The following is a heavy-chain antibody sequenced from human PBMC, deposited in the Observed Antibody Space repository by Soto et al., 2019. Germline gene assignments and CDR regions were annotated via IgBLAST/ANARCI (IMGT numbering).Heavy chain of an antibody. J-gene: IGHJ4*02. CDR2: ISGSGGST. Sequence: GGSLRLSCAASGFTFSSYAMSWVRQAPGKGLEWVPAISGSGGSTYYADSVEGRFTISRDNSKNTLYLQMNSLRAEDTAVYYCAKFIIYSNPSPRVYWGQGTLVTVSS. CDR3: AKFIIYSNPSPRVY. V-gene: IGHV3-23*01. D-gene: IGHD4-4*01. CDR1: GFTFSSYA.